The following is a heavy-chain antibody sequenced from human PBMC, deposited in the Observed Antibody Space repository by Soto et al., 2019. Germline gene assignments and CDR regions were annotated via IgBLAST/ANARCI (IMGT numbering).Heavy chain of an antibody. CDR2: INPNSGGT. V-gene: IGHV1-2*04. CDR1: GYTFTSYA. Sequence: ASVTVSCQASGYTFTSYAMHWVRQAPGQGLEWMGWINPNSGGTNYAQKFQGWVTMTRDTSISTAYMELSRLRSDDTAVYYCARDIGPSLPWIQLWSVGMDVWGQGTTVTVSS. D-gene: IGHD5-18*01. CDR3: ARDIGPSLPWIQLWSVGMDV. J-gene: IGHJ6*02.